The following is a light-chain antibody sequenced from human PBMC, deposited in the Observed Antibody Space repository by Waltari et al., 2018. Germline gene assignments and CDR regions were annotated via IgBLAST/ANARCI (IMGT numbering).Light chain of an antibody. J-gene: IGKJ2*01. Sequence: DIVMTQSPDSLAVSLGEKATIHCKSNQSLLSNSNNKNYLAWYQQKPGQPLKLFFYWASSRESGVPDRFSGSGSGTDFTLTIGSLQAEDVAVYYCQQYYTAPYTFGQGTKLEIK. CDR3: QQYYTAPYT. V-gene: IGKV4-1*01. CDR1: QSLLSNSNNKNY. CDR2: WAS.